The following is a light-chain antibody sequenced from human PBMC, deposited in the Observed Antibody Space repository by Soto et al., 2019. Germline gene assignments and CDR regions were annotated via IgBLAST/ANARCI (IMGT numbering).Light chain of an antibody. CDR1: QSINNY. Sequence: DLPMTQSPSSLSASVGDRVTITCRASQSINNYLNWYQHKPGKAPKLLIYAASSLQSGVPSRFSGSGSGTDFTLTISSLQPEDFATYFCLQSYSVPTLTFGGGTKVEI. J-gene: IGKJ4*01. CDR3: LQSYSVPTLT. CDR2: AAS. V-gene: IGKV1-39*01.